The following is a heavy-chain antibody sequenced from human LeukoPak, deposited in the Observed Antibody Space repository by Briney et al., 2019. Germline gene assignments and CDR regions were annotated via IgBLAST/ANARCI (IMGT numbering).Heavy chain of an antibody. Sequence: PGGSLRLSCAASGFTFDDYGMSWVRQAPGKGLEWVSGINWNGGSTGYADSVKGRFTISRDNAKNSLYLQMNSLRAEDTALYYCARDCSSTSCYTFDYWAREPWSPSPQ. V-gene: IGHV3-20*04. CDR1: GFTFDDYG. D-gene: IGHD2-2*02. J-gene: IGHJ4*02. CDR3: ARDCSSTSCYTFDY. CDR2: INWNGGST.